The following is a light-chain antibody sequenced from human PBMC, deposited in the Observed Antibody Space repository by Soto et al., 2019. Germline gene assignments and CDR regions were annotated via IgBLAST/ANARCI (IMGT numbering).Light chain of an antibody. CDR3: QQSNNYPWT. J-gene: IGKJ1*01. Sequence: DIQMTQSPSTLSASVGDRVTITCRASQYIHNYLAWYQQKPGEAPKLLIYEAANLESGVPSRFSGSGTATEFSLTISSLPTDDFATYYCQQSNNYPWTFGQGTRVEI. V-gene: IGKV1-5*03. CDR2: EAA. CDR1: QYIHNY.